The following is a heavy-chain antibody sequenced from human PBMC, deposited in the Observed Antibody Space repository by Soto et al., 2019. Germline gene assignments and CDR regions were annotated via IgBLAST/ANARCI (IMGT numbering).Heavy chain of an antibody. CDR3: ARRIAARPGGYYYYGMDV. D-gene: IGHD6-6*01. Sequence: SVKVSCKASGGTFSSYAISWVRQAPGQGLEWMGGIIPIFGTANYAQKFQGRVTITADESTSTAYMELSSLRSEDTAVYYCARRIAARPGGYYYYGMDVWGQGTTVTVSS. V-gene: IGHV1-69*13. J-gene: IGHJ6*02. CDR2: IIPIFGTA. CDR1: GGTFSSYA.